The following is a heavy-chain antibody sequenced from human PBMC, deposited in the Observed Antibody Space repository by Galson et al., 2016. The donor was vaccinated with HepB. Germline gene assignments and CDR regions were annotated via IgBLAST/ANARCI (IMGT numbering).Heavy chain of an antibody. CDR2: IWFDGSNE. CDR1: GFDFSIYG. D-gene: IGHD2-2*01. J-gene: IGHJ4*02. V-gene: IGHV3-33*01. CDR3: AHAPNLYYFDN. Sequence: SLRLSCAASGFDFSIYGMNWVRQAPGKGLEWVAVIWFDGSNEDYLDSVKGRFTISRDNSQKTLYLQMNSLRVEDTAVYYCAHAPNLYYFDNWGQGTLVTASS.